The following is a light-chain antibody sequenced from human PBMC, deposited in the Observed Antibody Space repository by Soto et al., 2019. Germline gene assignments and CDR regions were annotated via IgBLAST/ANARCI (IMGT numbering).Light chain of an antibody. CDR1: SSNIRSSP. Sequence: QSVLTQPPSASGTPGQRITISCSGSSSNIRSSPVNWCQQLPGAAPRLLIYTNTQRPSGVPNRFSGSKSATSASLAISGLQSEDEAVYYCAVWDDSLGGLFGGGTKLTVL. J-gene: IGLJ2*01. CDR3: AVWDDSLGGL. V-gene: IGLV1-44*01. CDR2: TNT.